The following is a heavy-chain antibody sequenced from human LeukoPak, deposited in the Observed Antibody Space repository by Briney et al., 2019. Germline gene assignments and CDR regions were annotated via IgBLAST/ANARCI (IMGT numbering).Heavy chain of an antibody. V-gene: IGHV4-30-2*01. CDR2: IYHCGST. D-gene: IGHD4-17*01. CDR1: GGSISSGGYS. J-gene: IGHJ5*02. CDR3: ARYGDYVSRWFDP. Sequence: SETLSLTCTVSGGSISSGGYSWNWLRQPPGNGLEWIGYIYHCGSTDYNPTLKSRATISVDRSKNQFSLKLSSVTAADTAVYYCARYGDYVSRWFDPWGPGTLVTVSS.